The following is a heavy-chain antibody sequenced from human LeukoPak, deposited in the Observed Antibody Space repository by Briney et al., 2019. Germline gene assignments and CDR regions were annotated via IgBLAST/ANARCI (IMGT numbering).Heavy chain of an antibody. Sequence: GGSLRLSCAASGFTFSSYSMNWVRQAPGKGLEWVSSISSSSSYIYYADSVKGRFTISRDNAKNSLYLQMNSLRAEDTAVYYCARDELVVINGFDYWGQGTLVTVS. J-gene: IGHJ4*02. V-gene: IGHV3-21*01. CDR2: ISSSSSYI. D-gene: IGHD3-22*01. CDR1: GFTFSSYS. CDR3: ARDELVVINGFDY.